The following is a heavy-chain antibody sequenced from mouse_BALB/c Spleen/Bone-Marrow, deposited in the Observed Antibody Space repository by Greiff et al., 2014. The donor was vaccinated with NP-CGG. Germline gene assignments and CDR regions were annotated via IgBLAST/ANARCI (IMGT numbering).Heavy chain of an antibody. CDR1: GVSLTSYG. V-gene: IGHV2-9*02. Sequence: QVQLQQSGPGLVAPSQSLSITFTVSGVSLTSYGVHWVRQPPGKGLEWLGVIWAGGSTNYNSALMSRLSISKDNSKSQVFLKMNSLQIDDTAMYYCARSGLRRPAMDYWGQGTSVTVSS. CDR2: IWAGGST. CDR3: ARSGLRRPAMDY. J-gene: IGHJ4*01. D-gene: IGHD2-4*01.